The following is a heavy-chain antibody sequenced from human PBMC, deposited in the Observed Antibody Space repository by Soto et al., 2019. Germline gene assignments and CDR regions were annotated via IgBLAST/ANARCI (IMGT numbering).Heavy chain of an antibody. D-gene: IGHD3-10*01. Sequence: GVSVEVSCEACGESLNSYSRRWACQAPGKRLEWMGWINAGNGNTKYSQKFQGRVTISADKSISTAYLQWSSLKASDTAMYYCASLGPTMVRGVTNWFDPWGQGTLVTVSS. CDR1: GESLNSYS. V-gene: IGHV1-3*01. J-gene: IGHJ5*02. CDR3: ASLGPTMVRGVTNWFDP. CDR2: INAGNGNT.